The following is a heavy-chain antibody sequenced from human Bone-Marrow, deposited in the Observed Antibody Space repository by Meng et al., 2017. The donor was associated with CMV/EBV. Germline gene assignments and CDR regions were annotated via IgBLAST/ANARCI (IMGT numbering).Heavy chain of an antibody. V-gene: IGHV3-7*01. CDR1: GFTFNDYW. Sequence: GESLKISCTVSGFTFNDYWMSWVRQAPGKGLEWVADIEGDGNTKYYADSVTGRCTISRDNAKMALYLQMNALRVEDTAVYYCASMWEGDYWGQGTLVTVSS. CDR3: ASMWEGDY. CDR2: IEGDGNTK. J-gene: IGHJ4*02. D-gene: IGHD1-26*01.